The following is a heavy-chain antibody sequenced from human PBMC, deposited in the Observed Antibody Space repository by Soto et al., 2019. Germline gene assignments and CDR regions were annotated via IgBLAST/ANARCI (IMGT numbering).Heavy chain of an antibody. CDR1: GGSISSYY. V-gene: IGHV4-59*01. J-gene: IGHJ6*02. Sequence: ASETLSLTCTVSGGSISSYYWSWIRQPPGKGLEWIGYIYYSGSTNYNPSLESRVTISVDTSKNQFSLKLSSVTAADTAVYYCARDSLGYDSSGYHYYYYYYGMDVWGQGTTVTVSS. CDR3: ARDSLGYDSSGYHYYYYYYGMDV. CDR2: IYYSGST. D-gene: IGHD3-22*01.